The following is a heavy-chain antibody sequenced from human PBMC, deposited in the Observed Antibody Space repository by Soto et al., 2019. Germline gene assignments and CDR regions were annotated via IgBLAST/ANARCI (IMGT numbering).Heavy chain of an antibody. J-gene: IGHJ4*02. D-gene: IGHD3-22*01. CDR3: ARLFTGGYYSPDY. Sequence: GESLKISCKGSGYRFTNYWIGWVRQMPGKGLECMGIIYPGDSDTRYSPSFQGQATISADKSISTAYLQWSSLRASDTAMYYCARLFTGGYYSPDYWGQGTLVTVS. CDR2: IYPGDSDT. V-gene: IGHV5-51*01. CDR1: GYRFTNYW.